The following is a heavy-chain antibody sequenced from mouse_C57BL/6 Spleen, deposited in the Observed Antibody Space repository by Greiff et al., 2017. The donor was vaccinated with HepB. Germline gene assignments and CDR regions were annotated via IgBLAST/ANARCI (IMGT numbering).Heavy chain of an antibody. D-gene: IGHD1-1*01. Sequence: EVKLMESGGGLVKPGGSLKLSCAASGFTFSSYTMSWVRQTPEKRLEWVATISGGGGNTYYPDSVKGRFTISRDNAKNTLYLQMSSLRSEDTALYYCARPTTVVATGPCAYWGQGTLVTVSA. V-gene: IGHV5-9*01. J-gene: IGHJ3*01. CDR2: ISGGGGNT. CDR1: GFTFSSYT. CDR3: ARPTTVVATGPCAY.